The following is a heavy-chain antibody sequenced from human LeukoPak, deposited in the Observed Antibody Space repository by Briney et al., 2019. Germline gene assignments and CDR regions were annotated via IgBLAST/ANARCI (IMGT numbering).Heavy chain of an antibody. Sequence: SETLSLTCAVYGGSFSGYYWSWIRQPPGKGLEWIGEINHSGSTNYNPSLKSRVTISVDTSKNQFSLKLGSVTAADTAVYYCARGLNTTHYYGSGSRRYYGMDVWGQGTTVTVSS. CDR1: GGSFSGYY. D-gene: IGHD3-10*01. CDR3: ARGLNTTHYYGSGSRRYYGMDV. V-gene: IGHV4-34*01. J-gene: IGHJ6*02. CDR2: INHSGST.